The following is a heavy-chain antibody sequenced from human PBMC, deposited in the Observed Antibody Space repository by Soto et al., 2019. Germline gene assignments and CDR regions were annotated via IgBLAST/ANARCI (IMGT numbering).Heavy chain of an antibody. D-gene: IGHD3-3*01. J-gene: IGHJ6*02. V-gene: IGHV3-23*01. CDR1: GFTFSSYA. CDR3: AKSEDLRITVFGVRNYGMDV. CDR2: ISGSGGST. Sequence: GGSLRLSCAASGFTFSSYAMSWVRQAPGKGLEWVSAISGSGGSTYYADSVKGRFTISRDNSKNTLYLQMNSLRAEDTAVYYFAKSEDLRITVFGVRNYGMDVWGQGTTVTVSS.